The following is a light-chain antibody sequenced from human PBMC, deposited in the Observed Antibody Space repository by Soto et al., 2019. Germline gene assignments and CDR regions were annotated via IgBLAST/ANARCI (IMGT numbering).Light chain of an antibody. CDR3: QKYDTAPQT. CDR2: AAS. J-gene: IGKJ1*01. V-gene: IGKV1-27*01. CDR1: QGIIDY. Sequence: DIQMTQSPSSLSASVGDTVTITCRASQGIIDYLAWYQQRLGRVPRLLIYAASTLHTGVPSRFSGSGAGTDFTLTISSLQPEDVATYYCQKYDTAPQTFGPGTKVEIK.